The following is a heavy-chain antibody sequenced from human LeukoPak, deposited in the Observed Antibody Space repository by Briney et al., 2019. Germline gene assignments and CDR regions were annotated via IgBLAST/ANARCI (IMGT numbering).Heavy chain of an antibody. Sequence: GGSLRLSCTASGFTFSSHKMQWVRQAPGKGLVWVSRINTDATSPTYADSVKGRFTISRDNSKNTLYLQMNNLSAEDTAVYYCVKGGNTYGWIFDYWGQGTLVTVSS. CDR2: INTDATSP. CDR3: VKGGNTYGWIFDY. V-gene: IGHV3-74*01. D-gene: IGHD5-18*01. J-gene: IGHJ4*02. CDR1: GFTFSSHK.